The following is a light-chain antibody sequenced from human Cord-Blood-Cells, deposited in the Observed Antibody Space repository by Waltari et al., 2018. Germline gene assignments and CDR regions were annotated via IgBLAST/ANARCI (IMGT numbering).Light chain of an antibody. V-gene: IGKV2-28*01. CDR3: MQALQTPLIT. CDR2: LGS. CDR1: KSLLHSNGYNY. J-gene: IGKJ5*01. Sequence: EMVMSKSPPSLPVTPGGRPSIPCRPSKSLLHSNGYNYLDWYLQKPGQSPQLLIYLGSNRASGVPDRFSGSGSGTDFTLKISRVEAEDVGVYYCMQALQTPLITFGQGTRLEIK.